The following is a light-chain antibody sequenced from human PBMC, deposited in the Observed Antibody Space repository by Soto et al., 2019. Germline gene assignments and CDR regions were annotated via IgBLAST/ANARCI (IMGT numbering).Light chain of an antibody. CDR3: SSYTSSSTGV. Sequence: QSALTQPASVSGSPGQSITISCTGTSSDVGGYNYVSWYQQHPGKAPKLMIYEVSNRPSGVSNRFSGSKSGNTASLTISGLQAEDEADYYCSSYTSSSTGVFGTGTNSPS. J-gene: IGLJ1*01. V-gene: IGLV2-14*01. CDR2: EVS. CDR1: SSDVGGYNY.